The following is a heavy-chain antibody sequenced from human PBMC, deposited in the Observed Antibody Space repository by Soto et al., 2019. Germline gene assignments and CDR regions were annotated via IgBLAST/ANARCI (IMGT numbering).Heavy chain of an antibody. V-gene: IGHV1-69*01. Sequence: QVPLVQSGAEVKKPGSSVKVSCKASGGTFSNYAISWVRQAPGQGLEWMGGIIPIFGTTNYAQKFQGRVTITADEYTSTAYMELSSLRSEDTAVYYCARDAIFGVVIRGIDYYYGMDVWGQGTTVTVSS. CDR1: GGTFSNYA. J-gene: IGHJ6*02. CDR3: ARDAIFGVVIRGIDYYYGMDV. CDR2: IIPIFGTT. D-gene: IGHD3-3*01.